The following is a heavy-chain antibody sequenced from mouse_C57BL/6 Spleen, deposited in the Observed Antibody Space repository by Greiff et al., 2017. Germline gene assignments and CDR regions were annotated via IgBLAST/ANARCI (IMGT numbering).Heavy chain of an antibody. CDR2: IDTNSGGT. CDR3: ARDRVQYYAMDY. Sequence: QVKLQQPGAELVKPGASVKLSCKASGYTFTSYWMHWVKQRPGRGLEWIGRIDTNSGGTKYNEKCKSKATLTVDKPSSTAYMQISSLTSEDSAVYYCARDRVQYYAMDYGGQGTSVTVSS. CDR1: GYTFTSYW. V-gene: IGHV1-72*01. J-gene: IGHJ4*01. D-gene: IGHD5-1*01.